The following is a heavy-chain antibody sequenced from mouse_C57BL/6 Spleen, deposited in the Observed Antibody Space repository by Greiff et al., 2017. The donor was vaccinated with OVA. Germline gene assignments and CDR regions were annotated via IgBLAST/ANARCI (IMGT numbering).Heavy chain of an antibody. V-gene: IGHV5-17*01. D-gene: IGHD2-2*01. Sequence: DVKLVESGGGLVKPGGSLKLSCAASGFTFSDYGMHWVRQAPEKGLEWVAYISSGSSTIYYADTVKGRFTISRDNAKNTLFLQMTSLRSEDTAMYYCARKFYGYDGYFDYWGQGTTLTVSS. CDR1: GFTFSDYG. CDR3: ARKFYGYDGYFDY. J-gene: IGHJ2*01. CDR2: ISSGSSTI.